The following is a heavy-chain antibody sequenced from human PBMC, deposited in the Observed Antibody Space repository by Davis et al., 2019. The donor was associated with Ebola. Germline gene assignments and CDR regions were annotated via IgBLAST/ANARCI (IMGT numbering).Heavy chain of an antibody. CDR1: GFTFSSYW. Sequence: GESLKISCAASGFTFSSYWMSWVRQASGKGLEWVGRIRSKANSYATAYAASVKGRFTISRDDSKNTAYLQMNSLKTEDTAVYYCTNTLGTTDYWGQGTLVTVSS. V-gene: IGHV3-73*01. CDR2: IRSKANSYAT. CDR3: TNTLGTTDY. J-gene: IGHJ4*02. D-gene: IGHD4-11*01.